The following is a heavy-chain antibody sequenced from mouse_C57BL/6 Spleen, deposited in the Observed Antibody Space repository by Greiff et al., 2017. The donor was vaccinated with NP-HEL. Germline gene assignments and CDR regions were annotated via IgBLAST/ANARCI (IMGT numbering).Heavy chain of an antibody. D-gene: IGHD2-4*01. J-gene: IGHJ4*01. CDR1: GFTFSAYG. CDR3: ASNDYDYDGYAMDY. CDR2: ISSGSSTI. V-gene: IGHV5-17*01. Sequence: EVKVVESGGGLVKPGGSLKLSCAASGFTFSAYGMHWVRQAPEKGLEWVAYISSGSSTINYADTVKGRFTISRDNAKNTLFLQMTSLRSYDTAMYYCASNDYDYDGYAMDYWGQGTSVTVSS.